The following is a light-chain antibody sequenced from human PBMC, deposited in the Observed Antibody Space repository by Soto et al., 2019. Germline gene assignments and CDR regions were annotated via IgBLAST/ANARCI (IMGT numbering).Light chain of an antibody. CDR2: DAS. J-gene: IGKJ4*02. CDR1: QSVRSW. CDR3: QQYSSSPT. Sequence: PSTLSASVGDRVTITCRASQSVRSWLAWYQQKPGRAPKFLIYDASSLESGVPHRFSGSGSGTDFTLSISGLEPEDFAVYSCQQYSSSPTFGGGTKVDIK. V-gene: IGKV1-5*01.